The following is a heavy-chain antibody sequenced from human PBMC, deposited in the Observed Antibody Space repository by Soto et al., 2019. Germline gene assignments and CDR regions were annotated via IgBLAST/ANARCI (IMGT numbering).Heavy chain of an antibody. J-gene: IGHJ4*02. Sequence: GASVKVSCKASGGTFSSYAISCVRQAPGQGLEWMGWMNPNSGNTRYAQKFQGRVTITRNTSISTAYMELSSLRSEDTAAYYCARGIDCSSTSCHDYWGQGTLVTVSS. CDR2: MNPNSGNT. CDR3: ARGIDCSSTSCHDY. V-gene: IGHV1-8*03. D-gene: IGHD2-2*01. CDR1: GGTFSSYA.